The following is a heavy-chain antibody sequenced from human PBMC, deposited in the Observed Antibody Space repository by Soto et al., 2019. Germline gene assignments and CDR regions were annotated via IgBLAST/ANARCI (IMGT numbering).Heavy chain of an antibody. J-gene: IGHJ6*02. Sequence: GGSLRLSCVDSGFTFGDYTMSWFRQAPGGGLEWVSFIRSKAHGATTEYDASVKGRFTISRDDSKSIAYLQMNSLKSQDTAVFYCSRDLASSDNDYFYGMDGWGQGTTVTVS. CDR2: IRSKAHGATT. D-gene: IGHD5-12*01. V-gene: IGHV3-49*03. CDR3: SRDLASSDNDYFYGMDG. CDR1: GFTFGDYT.